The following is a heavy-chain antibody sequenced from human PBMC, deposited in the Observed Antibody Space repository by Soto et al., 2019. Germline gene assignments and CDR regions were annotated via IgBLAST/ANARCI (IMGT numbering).Heavy chain of an antibody. CDR3: ALNGFWSGTTREGNYYYYYMDV. D-gene: IGHD3-3*01. CDR2: INPSGGST. CDR1: GYSFTSYY. V-gene: IGHV1-46*01. J-gene: IGHJ6*03. Sequence: GASVKVSCKASGYSFTSYYMHCVRQAPAQGLEWMGIINPSGGSTSYAQKFQGRVTMTRDTSTSTVYMELSSLRSEDTAVYYCALNGFWSGTTREGNYYYYYMDVWGKGTTVTVSS.